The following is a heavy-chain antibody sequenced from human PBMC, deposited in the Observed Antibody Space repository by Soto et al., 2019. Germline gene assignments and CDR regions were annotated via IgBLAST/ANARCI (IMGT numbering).Heavy chain of an antibody. J-gene: IGHJ4*02. Sequence: GGSLRLSCVGSGFTFSSLDMNWVRQTPGKGLEWLSYIGRSGETIYYADSVKGRFTISRDNANSSLFLQMTGLRDEDTGIYYCARDSRGGAARRPTFYYWGRGTLVTGSS. D-gene: IGHD6-6*01. CDR3: ARDSRGGAARRPTFYY. V-gene: IGHV3-48*03. CDR1: GFTFSSLD. CDR2: IGRSGETI.